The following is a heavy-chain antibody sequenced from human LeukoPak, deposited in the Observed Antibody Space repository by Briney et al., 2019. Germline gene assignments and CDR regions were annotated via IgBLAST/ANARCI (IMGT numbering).Heavy chain of an antibody. D-gene: IGHD1-26*01. V-gene: IGHV1-24*01. CDR1: GYTLTELS. J-gene: IGHJ3*02. CDR3: ATDLRVGAILGSPRGGQNAFDI. CDR2: FGPEDGET. Sequence: ASVKVSCKVSGYTLTELSMHWVRQAPGKGLEWMGGFGPEDGETIYAQKFQGRVTMTEDTSTDTAYMELSSLRSEDTAVYYCATDLRVGAILGSPRGGQNAFDIWGQGTMVTVSS.